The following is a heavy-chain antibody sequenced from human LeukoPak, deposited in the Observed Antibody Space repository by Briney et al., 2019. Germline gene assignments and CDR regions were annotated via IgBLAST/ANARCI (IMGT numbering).Heavy chain of an antibody. CDR2: FYTSGST. J-gene: IGHJ3*02. CDR1: GGSISSYS. Sequence: SETLSLTCTVSGGSISSYSWSWIRLPAGKGLEWIGRFYTSGSTNYSPSLKSRVTMSVDTSKNQFSLKLTSVTAADTAVYYCARDDYRYNDAFDIWGQGTMVTVSS. V-gene: IGHV4-4*07. D-gene: IGHD4-11*01. CDR3: ARDDYRYNDAFDI.